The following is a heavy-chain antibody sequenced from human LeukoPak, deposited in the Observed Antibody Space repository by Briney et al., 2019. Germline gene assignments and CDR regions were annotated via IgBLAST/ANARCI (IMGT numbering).Heavy chain of an antibody. CDR3: ARALEQWLEYYFDY. V-gene: IGHV4-4*07. D-gene: IGHD6-19*01. Sequence: PSETLSLTCTVSGGSISSYYWSWIRQPAGKGLEWIGSIYHSGSTYYSPSLKSRVTISVDTSKNQFSLKLSSVTAADTAVYYCARALEQWLEYYFDYWGQGTLVTVSS. J-gene: IGHJ4*02. CDR1: GGSISSYY. CDR2: IYHSGST.